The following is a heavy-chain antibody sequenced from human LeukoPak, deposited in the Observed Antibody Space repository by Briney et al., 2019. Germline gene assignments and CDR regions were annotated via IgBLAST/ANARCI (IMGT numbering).Heavy chain of an antibody. CDR3: TRGLSTGREDYFDF. Sequence: SETLSLTCSVSGASVSDGSYYWSWIRQPPGKGLEWIGFLYYSGRTNYSPSLSGRVSTSIDTSKNHFSLNLTSVTAAGTAVYYCTRGLSTGREDYFDFWGQGTLVSVS. D-gene: IGHD1-1*01. V-gene: IGHV4-61*03. J-gene: IGHJ4*02. CDR2: LYYSGRT. CDR1: GASVSDGSYY.